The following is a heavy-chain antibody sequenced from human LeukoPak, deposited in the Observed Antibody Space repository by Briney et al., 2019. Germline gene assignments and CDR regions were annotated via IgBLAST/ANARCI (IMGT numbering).Heavy chain of an antibody. D-gene: IGHD1-26*01. CDR3: ARDKWTPDY. V-gene: IGHV3-7*01. J-gene: IGHJ4*02. CDR2: IKQDGSEK. CDR1: GFTFSSYW. Sequence: GGSLRLSCAASGFTFSSYWVTWVRQAPGKGLEWVANIKQDGSEKYYVDSVEGRFTISRDNAKNSLYLQMSSLRAEDTAVYYCARDKWTPDYWGQGTLVTASS.